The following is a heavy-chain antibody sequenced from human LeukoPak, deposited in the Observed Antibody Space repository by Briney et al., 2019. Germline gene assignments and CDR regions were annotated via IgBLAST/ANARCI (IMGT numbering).Heavy chain of an antibody. D-gene: IGHD6-13*01. CDR1: GFTFSSYW. V-gene: IGHV3-7*01. J-gene: IGHJ6*03. Sequence: GGSLRLSCAASGFTFSSYWMSWGRQAPGKGLEWVANIKQDGSEKYYVDSVKGRFTISRDNAKNSLYLQMNSLRAEDTAVYYCAREGSSSWYAYYYYMDVWGKGTTVTVSS. CDR3: AREGSSSWYAYYYYMDV. CDR2: IKQDGSEK.